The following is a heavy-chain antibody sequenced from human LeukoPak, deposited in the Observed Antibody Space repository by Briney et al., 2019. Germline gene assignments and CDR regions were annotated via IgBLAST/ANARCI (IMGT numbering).Heavy chain of an antibody. CDR1: GYTFTNYY. J-gene: IGHJ1*01. Sequence: ASVKVSCKASGYTFTNYYMHWVRQAPGQGFEWMGVINPNGGSTRFAQKFQGRLTMTRDTSTSTVYMELSSLRSEDTAVYYCASIDSGGWSEYFQHWGQGTLVTVSS. CDR3: ASIDSGGWSEYFQH. CDR2: INPNGGST. V-gene: IGHV1-46*01. D-gene: IGHD6-19*01.